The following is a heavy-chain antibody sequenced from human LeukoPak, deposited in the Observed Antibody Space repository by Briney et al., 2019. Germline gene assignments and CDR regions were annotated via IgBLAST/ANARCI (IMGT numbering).Heavy chain of an antibody. CDR2: LYSDGTT. CDR3: ARVAYYRVTADQITDAFDV. V-gene: IGHV3-66*01. J-gene: IGHJ3*01. Sequence: GGSPRLSCAASGFTFDVYAMHWVRQAPGKGLQWVSVLYSDGTTYYADSVKGRFTISRDNSRSTLYLQMNSLRAEDTAVYFCARVAYYRVTADQITDAFDVWGRGTAVTVSS. CDR1: GFTFDVYA. D-gene: IGHD2-21*02.